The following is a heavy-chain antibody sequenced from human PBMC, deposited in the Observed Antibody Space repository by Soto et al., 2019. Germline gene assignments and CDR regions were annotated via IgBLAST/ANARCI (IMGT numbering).Heavy chain of an antibody. CDR1: GFIVSGSY. CDR2: MYPDGSR. D-gene: IGHD1-26*01. CDR3: AKDRGHHGDGGLDY. Sequence: EVQLVESGGDLVQPGGSLRLSCVASGFIVSGSYMSWVRQAPGEGLEWVSVMYPDGSRHYAESVKGRFAISKQNSENTVSIQMNSLITEYTPVYYWAKDRGHHGDGGLDYWGQGTLLTVSS. V-gene: IGHV3-53*04. J-gene: IGHJ4*02.